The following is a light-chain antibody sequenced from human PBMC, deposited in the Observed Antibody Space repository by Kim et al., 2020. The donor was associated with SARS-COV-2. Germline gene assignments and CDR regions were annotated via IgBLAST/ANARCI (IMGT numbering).Light chain of an antibody. Sequence: SPGERATLSCRASQSVSSNYLAWFQQKPGQAPRLLIYEASTRATGIPDRFSGSGSGTDFTLTISRLEPVDFAVYYCHQYGSFPRTFGQGTKVDIK. CDR2: EAS. CDR3: HQYGSFPRT. V-gene: IGKV3-20*01. J-gene: IGKJ1*01. CDR1: QSVSSNY.